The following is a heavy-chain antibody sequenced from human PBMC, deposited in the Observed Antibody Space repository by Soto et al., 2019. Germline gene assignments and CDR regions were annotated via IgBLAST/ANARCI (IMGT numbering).Heavy chain of an antibody. CDR1: GGSISGYY. V-gene: IGHV4-59*01. D-gene: IGHD6-6*01. J-gene: IGHJ4*02. Sequence: SETLSLTCTVSGGSISGYYWSWIRQPPGKGLEWIGYISYSGSPNYNPSLRSRVTISVDTSQNQFSLKLTSVTAADTAVYYCVRGGRSSSKTVFDYWGQGTLVTVSS. CDR3: VRGGRSSSKTVFDY. CDR2: ISYSGSP.